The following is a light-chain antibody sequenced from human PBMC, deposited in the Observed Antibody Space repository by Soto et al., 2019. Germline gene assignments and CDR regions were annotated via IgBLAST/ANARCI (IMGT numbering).Light chain of an antibody. CDR3: SSYTSSSTQV. Sequence: QSALTQPASVSGSPGQSITIPCTGTSSDVGGYNYVSWYQQHPGKAPKLMIYDVSNRPSGVSNRFSGSKSGNTASLTTSGLQAEDEADYYCSSYTSSSTQVFGTGTKVTVL. CDR2: DVS. J-gene: IGLJ1*01. CDR1: SSDVGGYNY. V-gene: IGLV2-14*01.